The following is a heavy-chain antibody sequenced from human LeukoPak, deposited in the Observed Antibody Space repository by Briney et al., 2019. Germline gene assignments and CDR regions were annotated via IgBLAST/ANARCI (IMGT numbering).Heavy chain of an antibody. D-gene: IGHD4-17*01. J-gene: IGHJ4*02. CDR1: GGSISSYY. CDR2: IYHSGST. Sequence: PSETLSLTCTVSGGSISSYYWGWIRQPPGKGLEWIGSIYHSGSTYYNPSLKSRVTISVDTSKNQFSLKLSSVTAADTAVYYCARLSRGGGDYGYWGPGTLVTVSS. V-gene: IGHV4-38-2*02. CDR3: ARLSRGGGDYGY.